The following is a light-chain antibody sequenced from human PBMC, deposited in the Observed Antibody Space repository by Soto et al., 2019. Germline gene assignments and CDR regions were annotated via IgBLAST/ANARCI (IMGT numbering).Light chain of an antibody. J-gene: IGKJ2*01. CDR2: GAS. CDR3: QQYGSSPPYT. CDR1: QSVRSSY. Sequence: EIVLSQSPGTLSLSPGERATLSCRASQSVRSSYLAWYQQKPGQAPRLLIYGASSRATGIPDRFSGSGSGTDFTLTISRLEPEDFEVYYCQQYGSSPPYTFGQGTKLEIK. V-gene: IGKV3-20*01.